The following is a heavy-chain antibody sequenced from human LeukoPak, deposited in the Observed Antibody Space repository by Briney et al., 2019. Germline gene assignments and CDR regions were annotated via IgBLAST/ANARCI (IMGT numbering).Heavy chain of an antibody. CDR1: GFTFSDYC. J-gene: IGHJ6*03. D-gene: IGHD6-13*01. V-gene: IGHV3-11*01. CDR3: ARVVAAGTGLYYSYYMDV. CDR2: ISGSGNTI. Sequence: NPGGSLRLSCAASGFTFSDYCMSWIRQAPGKGLEWVSYISGSGNTIYYADSVKGRFTISRDNAKNSLYLQMNSLRAEDTAVFYCARVVAAGTGLYYSYYMDVWGKGTTVTVSS.